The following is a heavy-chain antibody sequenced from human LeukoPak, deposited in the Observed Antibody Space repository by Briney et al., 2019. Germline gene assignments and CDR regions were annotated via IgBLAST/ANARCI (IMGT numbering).Heavy chain of an antibody. J-gene: IGHJ6*03. CDR3: GXXXXXXXXXXXXXXDV. Sequence: YXXSXIRQPPGXGLXWIGYNYYSGSTSYNPSLKRRVTISLDTXNXXFSLKLGSVTAADTAVYYCGXXXXXXXXXXXXXXDVXXKXXXXTVSS. CDR1: YX. V-gene: IGHV4-59*01. CDR2: NYYSGST.